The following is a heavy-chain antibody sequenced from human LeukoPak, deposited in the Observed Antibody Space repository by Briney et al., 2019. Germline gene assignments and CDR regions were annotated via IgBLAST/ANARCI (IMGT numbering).Heavy chain of an antibody. CDR2: IYYSGST. CDR3: ARVHYGGDGFDY. Sequence: SETLSLTCTVSGGSISSYYWSWIRQPPGKGLEWIGYIYYSGSTNYNPSLKSRVTISVDTSKNQFSLKLSSVTAADTAVYYCARVHYGGDGFDYWGQGTLVTVSS. CDR1: GGSISSYY. D-gene: IGHD4-23*01. V-gene: IGHV4-59*01. J-gene: IGHJ4*02.